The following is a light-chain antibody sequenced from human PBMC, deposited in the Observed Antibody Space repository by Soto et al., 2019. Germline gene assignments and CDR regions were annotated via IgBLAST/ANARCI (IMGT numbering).Light chain of an antibody. Sequence: EIVMTQSPASLSVSLGERVTITCRASQSINIYLTWYQQKPGKAPKVLIYGASSWATGLPARFSGSGSGTEFTLIISSLQSEDSAVYYCQQCYSRPITFGQGTRLEIK. V-gene: IGKV3-15*01. CDR3: QQCYSRPIT. J-gene: IGKJ5*01. CDR1: QSINIY. CDR2: GAS.